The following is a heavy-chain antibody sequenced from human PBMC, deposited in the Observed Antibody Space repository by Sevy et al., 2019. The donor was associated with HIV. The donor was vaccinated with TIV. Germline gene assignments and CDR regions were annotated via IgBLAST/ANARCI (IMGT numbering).Heavy chain of an antibody. D-gene: IGHD4-17*01. V-gene: IGHV3-30-3*01. CDR2: ISYDGSNK. CDR3: ARGVYGDYVFDY. J-gene: IGHJ4*02. CDR1: GFTFSGYA. Sequence: GGSLRLSCAASGFTFSGYAMHWVRQAPGNGLEWVAVISYDGSNKYYADSLKGRFTISRDNSKNTLHLQMNSLRAEDTAVYYCARGVYGDYVFDYWGQGTLVTVSS.